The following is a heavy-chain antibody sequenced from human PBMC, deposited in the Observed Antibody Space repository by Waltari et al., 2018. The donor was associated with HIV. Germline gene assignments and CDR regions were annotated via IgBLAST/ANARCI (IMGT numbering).Heavy chain of an antibody. D-gene: IGHD6-13*01. V-gene: IGHV3-7*01. Sequence: EVQLVESGGGLVQPGGYLRLYCAAPGFTFTSYWMIWVRQAPGKGLEWVANIRPDGNDKYYVDSVKGRFTISRDNVKNSLYLQMNTLRAEDTAVYYCARGGGAAAGTVDYWGQGTLVTVSS. CDR3: ARGGGAAAGTVDY. CDR1: GFTFTSYW. CDR2: IRPDGNDK. J-gene: IGHJ4*02.